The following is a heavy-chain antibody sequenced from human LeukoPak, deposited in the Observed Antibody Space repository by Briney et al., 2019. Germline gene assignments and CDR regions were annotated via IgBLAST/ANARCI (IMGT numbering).Heavy chain of an antibody. D-gene: IGHD6-13*01. CDR3: ARGPSSSSLDY. Sequence: PGGSLRLSCAASGFTFSSCGMHWVRQAPGKGLEWVAVISNDGSNKDYADSVGGRFTISRDNSKNTLYLQMNSLRIDDTAVYYCARGPSSSSLDYWGQGTLVTVSS. V-gene: IGHV3-30*03. CDR2: ISNDGSNK. CDR1: GFTFSSCG. J-gene: IGHJ4*02.